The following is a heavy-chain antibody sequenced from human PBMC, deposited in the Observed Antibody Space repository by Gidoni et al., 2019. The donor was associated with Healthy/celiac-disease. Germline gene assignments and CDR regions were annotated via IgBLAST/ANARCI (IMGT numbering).Heavy chain of an antibody. CDR1: GGSISSSSYY. D-gene: IGHD5-12*01. Sequence: QLQLQESGPGLVKPSETLSLTCTVPGGSISSSSYYWGWIRQPPGKGLGWIGSFYYSGSTYHNPSLKSRVPISVDTSKNQFSLKLSSVTAADTAVYYCARQPGPWHLLSPFDYWGQGTLVTVSS. CDR2: FYYSGST. J-gene: IGHJ4*02. V-gene: IGHV4-39*01. CDR3: ARQPGPWHLLSPFDY.